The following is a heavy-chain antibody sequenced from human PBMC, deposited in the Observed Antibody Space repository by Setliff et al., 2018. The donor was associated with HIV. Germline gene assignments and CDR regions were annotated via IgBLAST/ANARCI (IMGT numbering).Heavy chain of an antibody. CDR3: ASDAVSDYDWKWFDS. Sequence: GASVKVSCKTSGTNLLPYYMHWVRQAPGQGLEWMGVINTRGGSTSYAQKFQGRVTMTSDTSTYTVYMELSGLTSDDTAFYYCASDAVSDYDWKWFDSWGQGTLVTVSS. V-gene: IGHV1-46*01. D-gene: IGHD1-1*01. J-gene: IGHJ5*01. CDR2: INTRGGST. CDR1: GTNLLPYY.